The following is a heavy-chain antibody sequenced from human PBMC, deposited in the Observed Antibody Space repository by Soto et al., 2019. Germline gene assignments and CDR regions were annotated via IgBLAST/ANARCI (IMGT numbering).Heavy chain of an antibody. J-gene: IGHJ4*02. CDR1: GFTFSSYA. V-gene: IGHV3-30-3*01. CDR2: ISYDGSNK. CDR3: ARDSPYSSSSNFDY. D-gene: IGHD6-6*01. Sequence: GGSLRLSCAASGFTFSSYAMHWVRQAPGKGLEWVAVISYDGSNKYYADSVKGRFTISRDNSKNTLYLQMNSLRAEDTAVYYCARDSPYSSSSNFDYWGQGTLVTVSS.